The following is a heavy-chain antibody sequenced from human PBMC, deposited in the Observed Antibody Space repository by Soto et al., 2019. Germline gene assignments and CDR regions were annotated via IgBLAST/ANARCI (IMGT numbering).Heavy chain of an antibody. Sequence: VASVKVSCKASGYTFTSYYMHWVRRAPGQGLEWMGIINPSGGGTSYAQKFQGRVTMTRDTSTSTVYMELNSLRSEDTAVYYCARAAVVVVAATPRVYFDYWGQGTLVTVSS. CDR1: GYTFTSYY. D-gene: IGHD2-15*01. CDR2: INPSGGGT. J-gene: IGHJ4*02. CDR3: ARAAVVVVAATPRVYFDY. V-gene: IGHV1-46*01.